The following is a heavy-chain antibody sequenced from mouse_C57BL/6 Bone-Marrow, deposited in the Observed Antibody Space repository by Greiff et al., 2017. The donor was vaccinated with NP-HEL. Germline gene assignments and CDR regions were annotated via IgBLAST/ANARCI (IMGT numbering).Heavy chain of an antibody. V-gene: IGHV1-81*01. Sequence: VQLQQSGAELARPGASVKLSCKASGYTFTSYGISWVKQRTGQGLEWIGEIYPRSGNPYYNEKFKGKATLTADKSSSTAYMELRSLTSEDSAVYFCARYGWLLGFAYWGQGTLVTVSA. CDR3: ARYGWLLGFAY. J-gene: IGHJ3*01. D-gene: IGHD2-3*01. CDR1: GYTFTSYG. CDR2: IYPRSGNP.